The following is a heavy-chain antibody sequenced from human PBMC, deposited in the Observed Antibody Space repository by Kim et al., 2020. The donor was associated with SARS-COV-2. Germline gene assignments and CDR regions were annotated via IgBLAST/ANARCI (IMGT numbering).Heavy chain of an antibody. Sequence: STPPPKARVTISVDTSKNRFSLKLSSVTAAATAVYYWARGGSESYGTVDIWGQGTMVTVSS. CDR3: ARGGSESYGTVDI. J-gene: IGHJ3*02. V-gene: IGHV4-59*09. D-gene: IGHD3-10*01.